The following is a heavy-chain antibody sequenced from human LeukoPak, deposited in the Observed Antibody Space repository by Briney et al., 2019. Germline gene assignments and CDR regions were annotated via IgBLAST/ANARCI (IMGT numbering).Heavy chain of an antibody. CDR1: GGSISSYY. CDR3: ARRYCSGSSCYSAFDY. D-gene: IGHD2-15*01. CDR2: IYYSGST. Sequence: SETLSLTCTVSGGSISSYYWTWIRQPPGKGLEWIGYIYYSGSTNYNPSLKSRVTISVDTSKNHFSLKLSSVTAADTAVYYCARRYCSGSSCYSAFDYWGQGTLVTVSS. V-gene: IGHV4-59*01. J-gene: IGHJ4*02.